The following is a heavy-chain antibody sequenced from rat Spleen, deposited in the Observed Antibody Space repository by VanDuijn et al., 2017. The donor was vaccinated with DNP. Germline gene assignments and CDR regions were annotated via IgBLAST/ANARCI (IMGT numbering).Heavy chain of an antibody. V-gene: IGHV5S13*01. J-gene: IGHJ3*01. Sequence: EVQLVESGGGLVQPGRSLKLSCAASGFTFINYDMAWVRQAPTKGLEWVASISPSGNSTYYRDSVKGRFTISRDNAKNILYLQMDSLRSEDTATYYCATQCPNWFAYWGQVTLVTVSS. CDR2: ISPSGNST. CDR1: GFTFINYD. D-gene: IGHD3-1*01. CDR3: ATQCPNWFAY.